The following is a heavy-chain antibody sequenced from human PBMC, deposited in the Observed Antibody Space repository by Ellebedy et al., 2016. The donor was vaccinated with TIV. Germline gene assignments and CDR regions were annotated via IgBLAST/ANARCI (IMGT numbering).Heavy chain of an antibody. D-gene: IGHD3-22*01. CDR3: ARDQNYDTSGRDALDI. J-gene: IGHJ3*02. Sequence: LRLXXTVSGGSISSGGFYWSWIRQFPGKGLKWIGYIYYSGNTDYNPSLKSRVSISGDTSKNQFSLKLSSVTAADTAMYYCARDQNYDTSGRDALDIWGQGIMVTVSS. V-gene: IGHV4-31*03. CDR2: IYYSGNT. CDR1: GGSISSGGFY.